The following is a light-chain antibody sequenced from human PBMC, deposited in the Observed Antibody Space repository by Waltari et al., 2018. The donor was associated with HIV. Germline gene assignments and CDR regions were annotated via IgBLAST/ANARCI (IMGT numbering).Light chain of an antibody. J-gene: IGLJ2*01. V-gene: IGLV2-14*03. CDR2: DVD. CDR1: TSDIAAYDF. CDR3: SSYSTSSAHVV. Sequence: QSGLTQPASVSGSPGQSVTLSCTGSTSDIAAYDFVSWYQHHPDKAPKLILFDVDVGPSGISSRFSGSKEGITASLTISGLHPEDEAFYYCSSYSTSSAHVVFGGGTKVTVL.